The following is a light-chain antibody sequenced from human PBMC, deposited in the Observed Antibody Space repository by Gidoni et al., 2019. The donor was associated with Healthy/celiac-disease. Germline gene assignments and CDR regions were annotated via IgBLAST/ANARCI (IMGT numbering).Light chain of an antibody. CDR1: QSVSSSY. V-gene: IGKV3-20*01. CDR2: GAS. J-gene: IGKJ2*01. Sequence: EFVLTQSPGTLSLSPGERATPTCRASQSVSSSYLAWYQQKPGQAPRLLIYGASSRATGIPDRFSGSGSGTDFTLTISRLEPEDFAVYYCQQYGSSPYTFGQGTKLEIK. CDR3: QQYGSSPYT.